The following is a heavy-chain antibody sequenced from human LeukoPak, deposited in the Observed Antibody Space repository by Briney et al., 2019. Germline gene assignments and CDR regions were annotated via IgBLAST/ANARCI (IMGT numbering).Heavy chain of an antibody. CDR1: GITVSTNY. V-gene: IGHV3-66*04. CDR3: ARLHYDVLTGPFDY. J-gene: IGHJ4*02. D-gene: IGHD3-9*01. CDR2: IYSGGGT. Sequence: GGSLRLSCAASGITVSTNYMSWVRQAPGKGLEWVSIIYSGGGTYYADSVKGRFTIPRENSKNTLWLQMNSLRVEDTAVYYCARLHYDVLTGPFDYWGQGTLVTVSS.